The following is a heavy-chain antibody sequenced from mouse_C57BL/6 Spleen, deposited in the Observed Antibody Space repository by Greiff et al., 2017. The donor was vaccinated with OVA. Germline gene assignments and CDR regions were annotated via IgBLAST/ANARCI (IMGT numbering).Heavy chain of an antibody. Sequence: VQLQQPGAELVKPGASVKMSCKASGYTFTSYWITWVKPRPGQGLEWLGDIYPGRGSTNYNEKFKCQATLTVATSSSTAYMQLSSLTSQDSAVYYCAGTGTHYFDYWGQGTTLTVSS. CDR3: AGTGTHYFDY. D-gene: IGHD4-1*01. CDR2: IYPGRGST. V-gene: IGHV1-55*01. CDR1: GYTFTSYW. J-gene: IGHJ2*01.